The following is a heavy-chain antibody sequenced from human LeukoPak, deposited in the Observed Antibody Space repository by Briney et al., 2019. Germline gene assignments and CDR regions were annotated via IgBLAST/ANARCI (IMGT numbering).Heavy chain of an antibody. CDR3: ARGDCSASNCYGYYYYYVGA. V-gene: IGHV4-30-4*08. Sequence: SQTLSLTCTVSGGSIRSGNYYWSWIRQPPGKGLKWIGYIYYSGSTSYNPSLKSRVTISVDTSNNQFSLKLSSVTAADTAIYYCARGDCSASNCYGYYYYYVGAWGKGTTVTVSS. CDR2: IYYSGST. D-gene: IGHD2-2*01. J-gene: IGHJ6*03. CDR1: GGSIRSGNYY.